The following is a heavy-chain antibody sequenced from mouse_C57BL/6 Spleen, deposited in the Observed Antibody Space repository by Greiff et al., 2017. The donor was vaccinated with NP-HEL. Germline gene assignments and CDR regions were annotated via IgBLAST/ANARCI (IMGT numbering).Heavy chain of an antibody. Sequence: VQLKESGPGLVKPSQSLSLTCSVTGYSITSGYYWNWIRQFPGNKLEWMGYISYDGSNNYNPSLKNRISITRDTSKNQFFLKLNSVTTEDTATYYCASSGTWFDYWGQGTTLTVSS. CDR1: GYSITSGYY. CDR2: ISYDGSN. D-gene: IGHD4-1*01. J-gene: IGHJ2*01. V-gene: IGHV3-6*01. CDR3: ASSGTWFDY.